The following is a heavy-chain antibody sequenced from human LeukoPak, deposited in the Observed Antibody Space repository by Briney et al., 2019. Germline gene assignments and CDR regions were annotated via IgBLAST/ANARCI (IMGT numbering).Heavy chain of an antibody. D-gene: IGHD6-19*01. J-gene: IGHJ4*02. CDR2: IYSGGST. V-gene: IGHV3-53*01. CDR1: GFTVSSNY. CDR3: ARVFGWYSSGWYYFDY. Sequence: GGSLRLSCAASGFTVSSNYMSWVRQAPGKGLEWVSVIYSGGSTYYADSVKGRFTIPRDNSKNTLYLQMNSLRAEDTAVYYCARVFGWYSSGWYYFDYWGQGTLVTVSS.